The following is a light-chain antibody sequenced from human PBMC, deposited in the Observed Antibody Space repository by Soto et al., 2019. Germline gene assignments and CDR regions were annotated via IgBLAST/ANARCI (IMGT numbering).Light chain of an antibody. CDR2: GAT. CDR3: LQHNRYPWT. J-gene: IGKJ1*01. Sequence: DIQMTQSPSAVSASVGDRVTITCRTSQDITNYLVWFQQKPGKVPERLIYGATSLQSGVPPRFSGSGSGTDFTLTFSSLQPEDFAPYYCLQHNRYPWTFGQGTKVEV. V-gene: IGKV1-17*03. CDR1: QDITNY.